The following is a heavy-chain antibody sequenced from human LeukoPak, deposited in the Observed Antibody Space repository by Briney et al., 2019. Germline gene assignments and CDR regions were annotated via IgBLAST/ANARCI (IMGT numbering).Heavy chain of an antibody. CDR2: INHSGST. Sequence: SETLSLTCAVYGGSFSGYYWSWIRQPPGKGLEWIGEINHSGSTNYNPSLKSRVTISVDTSKNQFSLKLSSVTAADTAVYYCARPRRSGSSYFDYWGQGTLVTVSS. CDR1: GGSFSGYY. D-gene: IGHD1-26*01. J-gene: IGHJ4*02. CDR3: ARPRRSGSSYFDY. V-gene: IGHV4-34*01.